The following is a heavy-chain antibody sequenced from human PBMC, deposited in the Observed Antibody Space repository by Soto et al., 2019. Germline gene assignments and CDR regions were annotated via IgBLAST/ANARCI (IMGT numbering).Heavy chain of an antibody. CDR2: IHYSEST. V-gene: IGHV4-31*03. D-gene: IGHD3-16*01. Sequence: QVQLQESGPGLVKPSQTLSLTCTVSGGSISSGGYYWSWIRQHPGKGLEWIGYIHYSESTYYSPSLRSRVTISVDTFKHQLSLQPSSVTAGDTTVYCCASAWGGYFDYWAQGTLVTVSS. CDR3: ASAWGGYFDY. J-gene: IGHJ4*02. CDR1: GGSISSGGYY.